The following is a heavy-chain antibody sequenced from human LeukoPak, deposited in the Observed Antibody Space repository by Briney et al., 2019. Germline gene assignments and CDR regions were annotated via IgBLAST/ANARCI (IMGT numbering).Heavy chain of an antibody. CDR2: FDPEDGET. CDR1: GYTLTELS. V-gene: IGHV1-24*01. CDR3: ATTPPALAAAGGGDAFDI. Sequence: GVSVKVSCKVSGYTLTELSMHWVRQAPGKGLEWMGGFDPEDGETIYAQKFQGRVTMTEDTSTDTAYMELSSLRSEDTAVYYCATTPPALAAAGGGDAFDIWGQGTMVTVSS. D-gene: IGHD6-13*01. J-gene: IGHJ3*02.